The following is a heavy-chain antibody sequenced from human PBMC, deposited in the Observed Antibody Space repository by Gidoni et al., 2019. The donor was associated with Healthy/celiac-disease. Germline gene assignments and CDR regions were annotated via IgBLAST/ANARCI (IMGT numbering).Heavy chain of an antibody. CDR1: GGTFSSYA. V-gene: IGHV1-69*06. J-gene: IGHJ2*01. Sequence: QVQLVQSGDEVKKPGSSVKVSCKASGGTFSSYAISWVRQAPGQGLEWMGGIIPIFGTANYAQKFQGRVTITADKSTSTAYMELSSLRSEDTAVYYCARDLPGGDSPYWYFDLWGRGTLVTVSS. CDR2: IIPIFGTA. CDR3: ARDLPGGDSPYWYFDL. D-gene: IGHD2-21*02.